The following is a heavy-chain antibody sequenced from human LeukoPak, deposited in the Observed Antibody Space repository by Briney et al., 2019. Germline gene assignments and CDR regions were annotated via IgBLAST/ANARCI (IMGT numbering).Heavy chain of an antibody. D-gene: IGHD3-10*01. CDR2: IYHSGST. CDR1: GGSISSGGYY. CDR3: ARGVLPMYYFDY. J-gene: IGHJ4*02. Sequence: PSQTLSLTCTVSGGSISSGGYYWSWIRQPPGKGLEWIGYIYHSGSTNYNPSLKSRVTISVDKSKNQFSLKLSSVTAADTAVYYCARGVLPMYYFDYWGQGTLVTVSS. V-gene: IGHV4-30-2*01.